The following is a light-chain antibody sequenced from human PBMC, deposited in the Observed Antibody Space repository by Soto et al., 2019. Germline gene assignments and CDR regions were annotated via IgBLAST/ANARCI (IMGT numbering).Light chain of an antibody. J-gene: IGLJ1*01. V-gene: IGLV2-14*01. Sequence: QSALTQTASVSGSPGQSITISCTGTSSDVGGYNYVSWYQQYPGKAPKLMIYDVSNRPSGVSNRFSGSKSGNTASLTISGLQAEDEADYYCSSYTSISTYVFGTGTKLTVL. CDR3: SSYTSISTYV. CDR2: DVS. CDR1: SSDVGGYNY.